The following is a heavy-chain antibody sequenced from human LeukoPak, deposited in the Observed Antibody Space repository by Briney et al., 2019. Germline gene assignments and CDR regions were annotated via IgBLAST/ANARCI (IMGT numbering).Heavy chain of an antibody. J-gene: IGHJ4*02. CDR2: MYFSRTP. V-gene: IGHV4-4*07. CDR3: ARDAAIGAAGVFDS. CDR1: GGSISSYY. Sequence: SETLSLTCIVSGGSISSYYWSWIRQPAAKGLEWIGRMYFSRTPKYNPALESRVIMSVDTSKNQFSLKLTSVTAADTAVYYCARDAAIGAAGVFDSWGQGTLVIVSS. D-gene: IGHD6-13*01.